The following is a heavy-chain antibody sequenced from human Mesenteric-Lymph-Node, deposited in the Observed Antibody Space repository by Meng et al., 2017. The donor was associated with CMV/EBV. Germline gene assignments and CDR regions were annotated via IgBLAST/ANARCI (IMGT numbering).Heavy chain of an antibody. Sequence: GESLKISCAASGFTFSSYEMNWVRQAPGKGLEWVSYISSSGSTIYYADSVKGRFTISRDNAKKSLFLQMNSLRAEDTAVYYCTYAQRYDYYYYGMDVWGQGTTVTVSS. CDR2: ISSSGSTI. D-gene: IGHD1-14*01. V-gene: IGHV3-48*03. J-gene: IGHJ6*02. CDR3: TYAQRYDYYYYGMDV. CDR1: GFTFSSYE.